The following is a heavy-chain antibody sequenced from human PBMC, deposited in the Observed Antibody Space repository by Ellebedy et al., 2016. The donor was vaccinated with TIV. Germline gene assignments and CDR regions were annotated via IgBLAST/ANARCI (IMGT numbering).Heavy chain of an antibody. D-gene: IGHD1-26*01. CDR2: ISYDGSNK. V-gene: IGHV3-30*01. CDR1: GFTFSSYA. J-gene: IGHJ4*02. Sequence: GESLKISCAASGFTFSSYAMHWVRQAPGKGLEWVAVISYDGSNKYYADSVKGRFTISRDNSKNTLYLQMNSLRAEDTAVYYCARSKGGNKGGFDYWGQGTLVTVSS. CDR3: ARSKGGNKGGFDY.